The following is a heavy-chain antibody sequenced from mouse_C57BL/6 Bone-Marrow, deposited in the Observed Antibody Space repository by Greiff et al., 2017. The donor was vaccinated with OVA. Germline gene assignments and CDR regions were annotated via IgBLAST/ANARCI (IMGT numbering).Heavy chain of an antibody. Sequence: QVQLQQPGAELVKPGASVKMSCKASGYTFTSYWITWVKQRPGQGLEWIGDIYPGSGSTNYNEKFKSKATLTVDTSSSTAYMQLSSLTSEDSAVYYCARWIMWYGSNYWYFDVWGTGTTVTVSS. CDR3: ARWIMWYGSNYWYFDV. CDR1: GYTFTSYW. J-gene: IGHJ1*03. CDR2: IYPGSGST. D-gene: IGHD1-1*01. V-gene: IGHV1-55*01.